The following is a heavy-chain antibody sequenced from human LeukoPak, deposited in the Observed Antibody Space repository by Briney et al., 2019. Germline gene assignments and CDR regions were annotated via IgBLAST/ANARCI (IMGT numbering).Heavy chain of an antibody. V-gene: IGHV3-9*01. CDR1: SLTLQDYA. CDR3: EANTFILLDYYYY. Sequence: GGSLRLSCAAWSLTLQDYAVHGVRQAPGKGLEWVSGISWNSGSIGYADPVKGRFTISRDNAKNSLYLQMNSLRAEDTALYYFEANTFILLDYYYYWSQGTLVTVSS. D-gene: IGHD1-26*01. J-gene: IGHJ4*02. CDR2: ISWNSGSI.